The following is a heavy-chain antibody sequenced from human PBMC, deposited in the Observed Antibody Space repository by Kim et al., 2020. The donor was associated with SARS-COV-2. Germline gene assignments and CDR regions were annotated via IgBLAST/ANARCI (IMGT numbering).Heavy chain of an antibody. CDR2: IDIAGGT. V-gene: IGHV3-13*01. CDR3: SRAVDSATDGFDI. J-gene: IGHJ3*02. D-gene: IGHD1-26*01. CDR1: GFTFSTYD. Sequence: GGSLRLSCAASGFTFSTYDMHWVRQGTGKGLEWVSAIDIAGGTFNAGSLRSRFTISRKNDANSSHLQKNNLRAADTAVYFCSRAVDSATDGFDILGHG.